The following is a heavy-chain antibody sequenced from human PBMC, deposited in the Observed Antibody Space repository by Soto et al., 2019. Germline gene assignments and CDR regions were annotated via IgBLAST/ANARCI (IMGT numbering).Heavy chain of an antibody. V-gene: IGHV3-21*01. D-gene: IGHD2-2*01. CDR3: ARDSPYTPRYCSSTSCYAHFDY. Sequence: PGGSLRLSCAAAGFTFSSYSMNWVRQAPGKGLEWVSSISSSSSYIYYADSVKGRFTISRDNAKSSLYLQMDSLRAEDTAVYYCARDSPYTPRYCSSTSCYAHFDYWGQGTLVTVSS. J-gene: IGHJ4*02. CDR2: ISSSSSYI. CDR1: GFTFSSYS.